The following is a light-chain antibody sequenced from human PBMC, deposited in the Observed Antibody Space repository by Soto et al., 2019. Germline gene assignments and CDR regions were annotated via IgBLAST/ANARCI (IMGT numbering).Light chain of an antibody. Sequence: DIQMTQSPSTLSGSVGDRVTITCRASQTISSWSAWYQQKPGKAPKLLIYDASTLESGVPSRFSGSGSGTDFTLTISSLQPEDFATYYCQQAYGAPPTFGQGTKVDIK. CDR3: QQAYGAPPT. CDR1: QTISSW. J-gene: IGKJ1*01. CDR2: DAS. V-gene: IGKV1-5*01.